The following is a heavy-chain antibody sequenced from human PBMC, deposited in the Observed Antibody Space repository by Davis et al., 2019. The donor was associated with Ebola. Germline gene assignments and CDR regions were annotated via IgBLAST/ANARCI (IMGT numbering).Heavy chain of an antibody. D-gene: IGHD6-6*01. CDR3: AREAKYSSSDFDY. V-gene: IGHV1-2*04. CDR2: INPNSGGT. CDR1: GYTFTSYG. Sequence: ASVKVSCKASGYTFTSYGISWVRQAPGQGLEWMGWINPNSGGTNYAQKFQGWVTMTRDTSISTAYMELSRLRSDDTAVYYCAREAKYSSSDFDYWGQGTLVTVSS. J-gene: IGHJ4*02.